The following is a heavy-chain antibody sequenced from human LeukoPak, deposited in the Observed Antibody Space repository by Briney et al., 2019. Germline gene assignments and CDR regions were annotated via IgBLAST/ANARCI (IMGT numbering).Heavy chain of an antibody. Sequence: PSETLSLTCTVSGGSISSYYWSWLRQPPGKGLEWIGYIYYSGSTNYNPPLKSRVTISVDTSKNQFSLKLSSVTAADTAVYYCARGVHRHSSSWYSAFFDYWGQGTLVTVSS. CDR1: GGSISSYY. CDR3: ARGVHRHSSSWYSAFFDY. CDR2: IYYSGST. D-gene: IGHD6-13*01. V-gene: IGHV4-59*01. J-gene: IGHJ4*02.